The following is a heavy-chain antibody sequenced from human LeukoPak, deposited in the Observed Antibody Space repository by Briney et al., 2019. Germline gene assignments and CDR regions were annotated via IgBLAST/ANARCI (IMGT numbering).Heavy chain of an antibody. D-gene: IGHD4-23*01. V-gene: IGHV4-34*01. CDR3: ARDGGSNNYWFDP. Sequence: SETLSLTCAFYGGSFSPYYWIWIRQPPGEGLEWIGEIGHSGTTNYNPSLKSRVTISLGTSKNQFSLKLSSVTAADTAVYYCARDGGSNNYWFDPWGQGTLVTVSS. CDR2: IGHSGTT. J-gene: IGHJ5*02. CDR1: GGSFSPYY.